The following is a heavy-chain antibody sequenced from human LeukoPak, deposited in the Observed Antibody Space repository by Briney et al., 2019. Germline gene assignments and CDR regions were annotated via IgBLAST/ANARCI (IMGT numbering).Heavy chain of an antibody. D-gene: IGHD3-22*01. V-gene: IGHV1-2*02. CDR3: ARGDLYDSSCYYPFDY. J-gene: IGHJ4*02. Sequence: ASVKVSCKASGYTFTGYYMHWVRQAPGQGLEWMGWINPNSGGTNYAQKFQGRVTMTRDTSISTAYMELSRLRSDDTAVYYCARGDLYDSSCYYPFDYWGQGALVTVSS. CDR1: GYTFTGYY. CDR2: INPNSGGT.